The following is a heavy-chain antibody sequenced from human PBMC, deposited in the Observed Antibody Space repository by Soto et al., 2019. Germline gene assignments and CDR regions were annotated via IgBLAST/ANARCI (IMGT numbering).Heavy chain of an antibody. CDR2: ISGGGDIT. CDR3: AKSRGYDFWSPDY. CDR1: EFTFSSYA. J-gene: IGHJ4*02. V-gene: IGHV3-23*01. D-gene: IGHD3-3*01. Sequence: EVQLLESGGGLVQPGGSLRLSCAASEFTFSSYAMSWVRQAPGKGLEWVSAISGGGDITHYADSVKGRFTISRDNSKNTLYLQMTSLRAEDTAIFYCAKSRGYDFWSPDYWGQGTLVTISS.